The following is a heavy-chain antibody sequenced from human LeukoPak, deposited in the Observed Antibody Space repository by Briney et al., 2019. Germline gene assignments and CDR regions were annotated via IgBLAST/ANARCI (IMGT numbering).Heavy chain of an antibody. V-gene: IGHV1-18*01. CDR2: ISAYNGNT. J-gene: IGHJ4*02. Sequence: ASVKVSCKASGGTFSSYAISWVRQAPGQGLEWMGWISAYNGNTNYAQKLQGRVTMTTDTSTSTAYMELRSLRSDDTAVYYCARVDYDSRYFDYWGQGTLVTVSS. CDR1: GGTFSSYA. CDR3: ARVDYDSRYFDY. D-gene: IGHD3-22*01.